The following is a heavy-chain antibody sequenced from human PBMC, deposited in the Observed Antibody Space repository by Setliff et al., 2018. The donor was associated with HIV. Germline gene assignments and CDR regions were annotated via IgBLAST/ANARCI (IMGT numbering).Heavy chain of an antibody. V-gene: IGHV4-59*01. CDR3: ARATFSSSWYPFDGFDI. D-gene: IGHD6-13*01. J-gene: IGHJ3*02. Sequence: PSETLSLTCTASGGSISSYYWRWIRQSPGKGPEWIGYIYYSGSTNYNPSLKSRVTILIDTPKNQFSLKLSSVSAADTAVYYCARATFSSSWYPFDGFDIWVQGTMVTV. CDR1: GGSISSYY. CDR2: IYYSGST.